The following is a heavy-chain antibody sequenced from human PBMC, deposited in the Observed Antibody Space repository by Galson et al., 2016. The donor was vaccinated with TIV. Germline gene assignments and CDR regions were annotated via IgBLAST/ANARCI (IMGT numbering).Heavy chain of an antibody. CDR2: ISSTGFLT. V-gene: IGHV3-11*05. CDR1: GFTFSDYY. J-gene: IGHJ5*02. CDR3: ARGSLDR. Sequence: SLRLSCAVSGFTFSDYYMVWVRQAPGKGLQWVSYISSTGFLTNYADSVKGRFTVSRDNAKDSVFLQRNSLRVEDTAVYYCARGSLDRWGQGTLVTVSS.